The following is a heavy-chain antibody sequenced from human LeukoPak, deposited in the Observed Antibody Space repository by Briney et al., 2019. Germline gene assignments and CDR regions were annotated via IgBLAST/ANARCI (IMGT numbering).Heavy chain of an antibody. CDR3: ARETPTIKGDAFDI. CDR1: GFTLSNYE. V-gene: IGHV3-48*03. CDR2: IDSSGGSK. D-gene: IGHD5-12*01. Sequence: PGGSLRLSCAASGFTLSNYEINWVRQAPGKGLEWLSYIDSSGGSKFYADSVTRRFTVSRDNAKNSLYLQLNSLRVEDTALYFCARETPTIKGDAFDIWGQGTMVTVSS. J-gene: IGHJ3*02.